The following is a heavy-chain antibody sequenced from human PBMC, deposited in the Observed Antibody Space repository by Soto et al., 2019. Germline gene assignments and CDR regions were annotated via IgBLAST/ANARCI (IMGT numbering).Heavy chain of an antibody. CDR2: IRSKAYGGTT. V-gene: IGHV3-49*03. CDR1: GFTFGDYA. CDR3: TRDRYSSGFRWFDP. Sequence: PGGSLRLSCTASGFTFGDYAMSWFRQAPGKGLEWVGFIRSKAYGGTTEYAASVKGRFTISRDDSKSIAYLQMNSLKTEDTAVYYCTRDRYSSGFRWFDPWGQGTLVTVSS. J-gene: IGHJ5*02. D-gene: IGHD6-19*01.